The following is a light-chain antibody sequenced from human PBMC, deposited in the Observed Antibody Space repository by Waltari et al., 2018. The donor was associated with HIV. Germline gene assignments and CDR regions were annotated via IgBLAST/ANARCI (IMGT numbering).Light chain of an antibody. V-gene: IGLV3-9*03. CDR2: ERN. Sequence: ELSQPRSISVSAGQRVSISCRGAAGRDGSPSWYQKKAGQSPQLIINERNRRPSGVSNRFSASMSGDTTTLFISGSQSVDEADYFCQVWDDEFLNFGGGTRLTVL. CDR3: QVWDDEFLN. CDR1: AGRDGS. J-gene: IGLJ2*01.